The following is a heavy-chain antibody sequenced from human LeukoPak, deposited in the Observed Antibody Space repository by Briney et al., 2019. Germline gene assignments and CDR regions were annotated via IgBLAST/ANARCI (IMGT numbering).Heavy chain of an antibody. Sequence: SETLSLTCTVSGGSISSYYWSWIRQPPGKGLEWIGSVYYSGSTHYSPSLKSRVTISVDMSKNQFSLKLSSVTAADTALYFCARQFRDSSGYYYFDYWGQGTLITVSS. J-gene: IGHJ4*02. CDR1: GGSISSYY. V-gene: IGHV4-59*08. D-gene: IGHD3-22*01. CDR3: ARQFRDSSGYYYFDY. CDR2: VYYSGST.